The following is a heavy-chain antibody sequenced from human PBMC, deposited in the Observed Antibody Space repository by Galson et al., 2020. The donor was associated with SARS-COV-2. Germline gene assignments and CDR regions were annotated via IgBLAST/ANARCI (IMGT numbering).Heavy chain of an antibody. CDR1: GGSFSGYY. CDR2: INHSGST. V-gene: IGHV4-34*01. D-gene: IGHD3-16*01. J-gene: IGHJ6*02. CDR3: ASAQGGNYYYYGMDV. Sequence: SETLSLTCAVYGGSFSGYYWSWIRQPPGKGLEWIGEINHSGSTNYNPSLKSRVTISVDTSKNQFSLKLSSVTAADTAVYYCASAQGGNYYYYGMDVWGQGTTVTVSS.